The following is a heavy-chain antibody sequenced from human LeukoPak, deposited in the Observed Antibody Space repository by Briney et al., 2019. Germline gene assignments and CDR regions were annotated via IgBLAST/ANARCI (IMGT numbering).Heavy chain of an antibody. Sequence: PGGSLRLSYAASGFTFSSYAMSWVRQAPGKGLEWVSSISSNGGSTYYADSVKGRFTISRDNSKNTLYLQMNSLRAEDTAVYYCAKASKMDTILPPFDYWGQGTLVTVSS. CDR2: ISSNGGST. CDR1: GFTFSSYA. CDR3: AKASKMDTILPPFDY. J-gene: IGHJ4*02. D-gene: IGHD5-24*01. V-gene: IGHV3-23*01.